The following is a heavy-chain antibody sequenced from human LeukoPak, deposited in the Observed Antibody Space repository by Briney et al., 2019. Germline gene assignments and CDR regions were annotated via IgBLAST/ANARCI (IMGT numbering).Heavy chain of an antibody. J-gene: IGHJ6*03. CDR2: IYPGDSDT. CDR1: GYSFTSYW. D-gene: IGHD3-10*01. V-gene: IGHV5-51*01. CDR3: ARHRGYYYGSGRGYYMDV. Sequence: GESLKISCKGSGYSFTSYWIGWVRQMPGKGLEWMGIIYPGDSDTRYSPSFQGQVTISADKSISTAYLQWSSLKASDTAMYYCARHRGYYYGSGRGYYMDVWGKGTTVTVSS.